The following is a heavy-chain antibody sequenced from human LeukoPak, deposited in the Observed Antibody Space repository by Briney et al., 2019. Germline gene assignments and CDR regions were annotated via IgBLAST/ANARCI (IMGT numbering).Heavy chain of an antibody. Sequence: SGPTLVNPTQTLTLTCTFSGFSLSTSGMCVSWIRQPPGKALEWLALIDWDDDKYYSTSLKTRLTISKDTSKNQVVLTITNMDPVDTATYYCARTFVYSSGWYASSYDAFDTWGQGTMVTVSS. CDR1: GFSLSTSGMC. CDR2: IDWDDDK. D-gene: IGHD6-19*01. V-gene: IGHV2-70*01. CDR3: ARTFVYSSGWYASSYDAFDT. J-gene: IGHJ3*02.